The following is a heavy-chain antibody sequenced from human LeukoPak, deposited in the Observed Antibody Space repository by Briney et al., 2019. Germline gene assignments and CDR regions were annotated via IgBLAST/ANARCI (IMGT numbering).Heavy chain of an antibody. CDR2: INPNSGGT. Sequence: ASVKVSCKASGYTFTGYYMHWVRQAPGQGLEWMGWINPNSGGTNYAQKFQGRVTMTRDTSISTAYMELSRLRSDDTAVYYCARPSYYYDSSGYYYDLGGQGTLVTVSS. CDR1: GYTFTGYY. J-gene: IGHJ5*02. D-gene: IGHD3-22*01. CDR3: ARPSYYYDSSGYYYDL. V-gene: IGHV1-2*02.